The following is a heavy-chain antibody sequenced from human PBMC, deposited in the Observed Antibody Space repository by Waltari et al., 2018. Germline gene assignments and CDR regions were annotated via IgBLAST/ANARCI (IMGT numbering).Heavy chain of an antibody. J-gene: IGHJ4*02. D-gene: IGHD2-21*02. CDR3: AREYCGGDCRLFDY. Sequence: LVQSGAEVMKPGASVQVSCKASRDAVTEHYSHWVRQAPGQGLEWMGLVNPKDGGTNYAQRFAGRITVTWDSSISTAYMEFSGLTSGDTAVYFCAREYCGGDCRLFDYWGQGTLVTVSS. V-gene: IGHV1-2*02. CDR2: VNPKDGGT. CDR1: RDAVTEHY.